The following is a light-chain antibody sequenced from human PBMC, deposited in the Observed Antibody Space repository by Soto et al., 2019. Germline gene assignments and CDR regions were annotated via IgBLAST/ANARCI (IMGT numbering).Light chain of an antibody. V-gene: IGLV2-23*01. CDR2: EGT. Sequence: QSALTQPASVSGSPGQSITISCTGTSSDVGSYNLVSWYQHHPGKAPKLMIYEGTKRPSGVSNRFSGSKSGNTASLTISGLQAEDEADYYCCSYAGGSTPVVFGGGTKVTVL. CDR3: CSYAGGSTPVV. CDR1: SSDVGSYNL. J-gene: IGLJ2*01.